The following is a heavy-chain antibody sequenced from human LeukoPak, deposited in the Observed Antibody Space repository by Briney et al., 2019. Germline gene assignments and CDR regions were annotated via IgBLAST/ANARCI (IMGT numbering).Heavy chain of an antibody. CDR1: GFTFSSYS. V-gene: IGHV3-21*01. CDR3: ASGSSYSSGWYYFDY. CDR2: ISSSSSYI. D-gene: IGHD6-19*01. Sequence: PGGSLRLSCAASGFTFSSYSMNWVRQAPGKGLEWVSSISSSSSYIYCADSVEGRFTISRDNAKNSLYLQMNSLRAEDTAVYYCASGSSYSSGWYYFDYWGQGTLVTVSS. J-gene: IGHJ4*02.